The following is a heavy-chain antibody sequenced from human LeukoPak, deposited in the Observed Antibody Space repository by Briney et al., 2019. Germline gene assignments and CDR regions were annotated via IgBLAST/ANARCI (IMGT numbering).Heavy chain of an antibody. D-gene: IGHD2-15*01. CDR2: INPNSGGT. CDR1: GYTFTGYF. J-gene: IGHJ4*02. V-gene: IGHV1-2*02. CDR3: ARAPRGFCSGGSCFDF. Sequence: ASVKVSCKASGYTFTGYFMHWVRQAPGQGLEWMGWINPNSGGTNYAQKFQGRVTMTGDTSISTAYMDLSSLRSDDTAVYYCARAPRGFCSGGSCFDFWGQGTLVTVSS.